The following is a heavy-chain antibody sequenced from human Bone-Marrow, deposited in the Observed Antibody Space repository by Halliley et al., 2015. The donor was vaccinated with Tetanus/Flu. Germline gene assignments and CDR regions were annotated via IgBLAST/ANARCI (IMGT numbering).Heavy chain of an antibody. J-gene: IGHJ3*02. Sequence: QVQLVQSGAEVKKPGASVKISCKASGYTFTKYYLHWVRQAPGQGLEWLGLINPSSGITAYAQKFQGRLTMSRDTSTSTVYIDLSSLTSADTAVYYCARDLHPRGPAPDAFDIWGQGTMVTVSS. CDR3: ARDLHPRGPAPDAFDI. CDR1: GYTFTKYY. V-gene: IGHV1-46*01. CDR2: INPSSGIT.